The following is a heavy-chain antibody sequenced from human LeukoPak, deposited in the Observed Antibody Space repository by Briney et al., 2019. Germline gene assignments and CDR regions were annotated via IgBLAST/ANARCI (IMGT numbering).Heavy chain of an antibody. D-gene: IGHD1-1*01. J-gene: IGHJ5*02. CDR3: ARLGLEVGGPNWFDP. Sequence: GGSLRPSCAAPGFSFSSNWMGWVRQAPGKGLEWVAHIKRDGSQKYYLDSVKGRFTISRDNAKNSLYLQMNSLRVEDTAVYYCARLGLEVGGPNWFDPWGQGTLVTVSS. V-gene: IGHV3-7*01. CDR1: GFSFSSNW. CDR2: IKRDGSQK.